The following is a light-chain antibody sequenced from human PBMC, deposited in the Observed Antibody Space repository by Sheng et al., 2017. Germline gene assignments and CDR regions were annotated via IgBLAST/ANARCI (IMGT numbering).Light chain of an antibody. CDR3: QQYASYWT. Sequence: DIQMTQSPSTLSASVGDRVTITCRASQSVRSQLAWYQQKPGKAPQILIYKASNLESAVPSRFSGSGSGTEFTLTISSLQPDDFATYYCQQYASYWTFGQGTNVEIK. V-gene: IGKV1-5*03. J-gene: IGKJ1*01. CDR1: QSVRSQ. CDR2: KAS.